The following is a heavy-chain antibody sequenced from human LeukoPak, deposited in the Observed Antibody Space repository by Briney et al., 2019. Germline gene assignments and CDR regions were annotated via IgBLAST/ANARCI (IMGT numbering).Heavy chain of an antibody. V-gene: IGHV4-39*07. Sequence: SETLSLTCTVSGGSISSSSHYWGWIRQPPGKGLEWIGYIYHSGSTYYNPSLKSRVTISVDRSKNQFSLKLSSVTAADTAVYYCARGPARTRDSSGYYSVLGYFQHWGQGTLVTVSS. CDR3: ARGPARTRDSSGYYSVLGYFQH. CDR2: IYHSGST. CDR1: GGSISSSSHY. J-gene: IGHJ1*01. D-gene: IGHD3-22*01.